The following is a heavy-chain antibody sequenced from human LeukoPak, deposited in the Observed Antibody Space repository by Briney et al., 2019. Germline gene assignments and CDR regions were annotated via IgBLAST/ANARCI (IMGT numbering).Heavy chain of an antibody. CDR3: ARGGPVNAYYYDSSGYFSCDY. CDR1: GGTFSSYA. V-gene: IGHV1-69*04. CDR2: IIPILGIA. D-gene: IGHD3-22*01. J-gene: IGHJ4*02. Sequence: GASVKVSCKAPGGTFSSYAISWVRQAPGQGLEWMGRIIPILGIATYAQKFQGRVTITADKSTSTAYMELSSLRSEDTAVYYCARGGPVNAYYYDSSGYFSCDYWGQGTLVTVSS.